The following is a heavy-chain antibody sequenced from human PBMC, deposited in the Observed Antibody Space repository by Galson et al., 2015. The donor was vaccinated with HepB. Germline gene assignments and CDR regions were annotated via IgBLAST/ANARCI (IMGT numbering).Heavy chain of an antibody. J-gene: IGHJ6*02. CDR3: AYESDV. CDR2: TYFRAKWHT. CDR1: GDSVTSNSAV. V-gene: IGHV6-1*01. D-gene: IGHD5-12*01. Sequence: CAISGDSVTSNSAVWNWIRQSPSRGLEWLGRTYFRAKWHTDYEISVKSRININADISQNQFSLQLSSVTSDDTAFCYCAYESDVWGQGTTVIVSS.